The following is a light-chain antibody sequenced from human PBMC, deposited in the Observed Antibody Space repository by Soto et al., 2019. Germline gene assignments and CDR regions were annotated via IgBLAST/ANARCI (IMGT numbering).Light chain of an antibody. CDR1: QGISSY. CDR3: QQLNSYPHS. J-gene: IGKJ3*01. Sequence: IQLTQSPSSLSASVGDRVTITCRASQGISSYLAWYQQKPGKAPKLLIYAASTLQSGVPSRFSGSGSGTDFTLTISSLQPEDCATYYCQQLNSYPHSFGPGTKVDIK. V-gene: IGKV1-9*01. CDR2: AAS.